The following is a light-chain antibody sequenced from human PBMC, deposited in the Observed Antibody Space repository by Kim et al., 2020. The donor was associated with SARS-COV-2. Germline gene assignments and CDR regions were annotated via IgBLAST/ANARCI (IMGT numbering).Light chain of an antibody. Sequence: DIQMTQSPSTLSASVGDRVTITCRASQSISSWLAWYQQKPGKAPNLLIFKASSLASGVPSRFSGSGSGTEFTLTISSLQPDDFATYYCQQYNNYRTFGQGTKVDIK. CDR2: KAS. CDR3: QQYNNYRT. V-gene: IGKV1-5*03. CDR1: QSISSW. J-gene: IGKJ1*01.